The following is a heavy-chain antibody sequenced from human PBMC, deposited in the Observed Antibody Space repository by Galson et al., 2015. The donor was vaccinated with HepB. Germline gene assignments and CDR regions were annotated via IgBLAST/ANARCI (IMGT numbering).Heavy chain of an antibody. CDR2: ISYDGSNK. CDR1: GFTFSSYG. J-gene: IGHJ4*02. V-gene: IGHV3-30*18. CDR3: AKEGLRYSGTERPPDFDY. D-gene: IGHD1-26*01. Sequence: SLRLSCAASGFTFSSYGMHWVRQAPGKGLEWVAVISYDGSNKYYADSVKGRFTISRDNSKNTLYLQMNSLRAEDTAVYYCAKEGLRYSGTERPPDFDYWGQGTLVTVSS.